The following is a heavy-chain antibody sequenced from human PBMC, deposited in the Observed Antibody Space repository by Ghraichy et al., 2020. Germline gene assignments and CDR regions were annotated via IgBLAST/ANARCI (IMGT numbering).Heavy chain of an antibody. V-gene: IGHV3-43*01. CDR1: GFTFDEFT. CDR2: ISWDGGST. Sequence: GESLNISCATSGFTFDEFTMHWVRQSPGKGLEWVSLISWDGGSTHYLDSVKGRFTISRDNSKNSLSLQMKSLRTEDTALYYCAKDRLKTADSYYYGVDVWGQGTPVTVSS. J-gene: IGHJ6*02. CDR3: AKDRLKTADSYYYGVDV. D-gene: IGHD2-2*01.